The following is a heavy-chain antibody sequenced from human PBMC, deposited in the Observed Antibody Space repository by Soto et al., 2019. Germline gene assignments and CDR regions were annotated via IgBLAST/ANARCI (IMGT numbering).Heavy chain of an antibody. CDR1: GYTFTSYY. V-gene: IGHV1-46*01. D-gene: IGHD6-13*01. J-gene: IGHJ6*02. Sequence: QVQLVQSGAEVKKPGASVKVSCKASGYTFTSYYMHWVRQAPGQGLEWMGIINPSGGSTSYAQKFQGRVTMTRDTFTSTVYMELSSLRSEDTAVYYCASGYSRGTSGMDVWGQGTTVTVSS. CDR3: ASGYSRGTSGMDV. CDR2: INPSGGST.